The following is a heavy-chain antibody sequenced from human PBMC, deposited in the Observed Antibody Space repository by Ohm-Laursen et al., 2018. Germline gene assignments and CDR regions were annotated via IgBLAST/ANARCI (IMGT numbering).Heavy chain of an antibody. CDR2: ISGSGSTT. Sequence: SLRLSCAASGFTFSNYAISWVRQAPGQGLEWVSTISGSGSTTYYADSVKGRFTISRDNAKNSLYLQMNSLRAEDTAVYYCARGDWYYFDYWGQGTLVTVSS. D-gene: IGHD2-21*01. CDR3: ARGDWYYFDY. J-gene: IGHJ4*02. V-gene: IGHV3-23*01. CDR1: GFTFSNYA.